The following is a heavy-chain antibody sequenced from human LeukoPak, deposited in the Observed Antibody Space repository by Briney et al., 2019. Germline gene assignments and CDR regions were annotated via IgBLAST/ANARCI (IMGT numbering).Heavy chain of an antibody. J-gene: IGHJ3*02. CDR1: GGSISSYY. CDR2: IYYSGST. V-gene: IGHV4-59*01. CDR3: ATAIRYCSGGSCYSDAFDI. D-gene: IGHD2-15*01. Sequence: SETLSLTCTVSGGSISSYYWSWIRQPPGKGLEWIGYIYYSGSTNYNPSLKSRVTISVDTSKNQFSLKLSSVTAADTAVYYCATAIRYCSGGSCYSDAFDIWGQGTMVTVSS.